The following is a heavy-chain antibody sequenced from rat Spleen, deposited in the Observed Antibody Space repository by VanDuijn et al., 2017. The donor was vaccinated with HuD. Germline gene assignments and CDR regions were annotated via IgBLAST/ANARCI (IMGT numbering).Heavy chain of an antibody. CDR2: ISTGGTNT. V-gene: IGHV5S13*01. CDR3: ARHAHIAAIDWYFDF. J-gene: IGHJ1*01. D-gene: IGHD1-2*01. Sequence: EVQLVESGGGLVQPGRSLKLSCVASGFTFNNYWMTWIRQAPAKGLEWVAAISTGGTNTYYRDSVKGRFTISRDNAKNTLYLQMDSLRSEDTATYYCARHAHIAAIDWYFDFWGPGTMVTVSS. CDR1: GFTFNNYW.